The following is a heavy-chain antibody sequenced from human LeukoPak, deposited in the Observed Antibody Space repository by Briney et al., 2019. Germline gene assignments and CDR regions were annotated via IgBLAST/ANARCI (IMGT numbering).Heavy chain of an antibody. Sequence: ASVKVSCKVSGYTLTELSMHWVRQAPGKGLEWMGGFDPEDGETIYAQKFQGRVTMTEGTSTDTAYMELSSLRSEDTAVYYCGAGNRPYYFDYWGQGTLVTVSS. J-gene: IGHJ4*02. D-gene: IGHD1-14*01. CDR1: GYTLTELS. V-gene: IGHV1-24*01. CDR3: GAGNRPYYFDY. CDR2: FDPEDGET.